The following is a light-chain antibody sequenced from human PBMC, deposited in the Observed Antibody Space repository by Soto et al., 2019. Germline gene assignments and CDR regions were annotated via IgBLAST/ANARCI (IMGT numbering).Light chain of an antibody. CDR1: SSNIGSNY. CDR3: AAGDVRLSGHVV. Sequence: QSVLTQPPSASGTPGQRVTISCSGSSSNIGSNYVYWYQQLPGTAPKLLIYRNNQRPSGVPDRFSGSKSGTSPSLASSGLRSEVELVFFCAAGDVRLSGHVVFGGSTKETVL. CDR2: RNN. J-gene: IGLJ2*01. V-gene: IGLV1-47*01.